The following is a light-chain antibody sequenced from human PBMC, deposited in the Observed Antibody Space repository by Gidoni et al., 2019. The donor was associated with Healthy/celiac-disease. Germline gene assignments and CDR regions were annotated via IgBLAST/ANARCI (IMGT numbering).Light chain of an antibody. CDR3: QQSYSTPRT. Sequence: DIQMTQSPSSLSASVGDRVTITCRASQSISSYLNWYQQKPGKAPKLLIYAASSLQSGVPARFSGSGSGTDFTLTNSRLQSEDLAIYYCQQSYSTPRTFGQGTKVEIK. J-gene: IGKJ1*01. V-gene: IGKV1-39*01. CDR2: AAS. CDR1: QSISSY.